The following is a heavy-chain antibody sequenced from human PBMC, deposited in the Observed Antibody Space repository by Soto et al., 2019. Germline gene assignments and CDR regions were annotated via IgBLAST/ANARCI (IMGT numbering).Heavy chain of an antibody. CDR2: ISAYNGNT. J-gene: IGHJ4*02. CDR3: ARDRLMGATTSPTY. D-gene: IGHD1-26*01. V-gene: IGHV1-18*01. CDR1: GYTFTSYG. Sequence: GASVKVSCKASGYTFTSYGISWVRQAPGQGLEWMGWISAYNGNTNYAQKLQGRVTMTTDTSTSTAYMELRSLRSDDTAVYYCARDRLMGATTSPTYWGQGTLVTVSS.